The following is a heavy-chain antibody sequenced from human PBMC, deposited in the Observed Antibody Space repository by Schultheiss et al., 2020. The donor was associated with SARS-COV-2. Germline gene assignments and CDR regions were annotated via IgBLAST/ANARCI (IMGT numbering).Heavy chain of an antibody. J-gene: IGHJ4*02. V-gene: IGHV3-74*01. Sequence: GGSLRLSCAASGFTFSDYYMSWIRQAPGKGLEWVSRINSDGSSTSYADSVKGRFTISRDNAKNTLYLQMNSLRAEDTAVYYCARDLGGSGYPYYFDYWGQGTLVTVSS. CDR2: INSDGSST. CDR3: ARDLGGSGYPYYFDY. D-gene: IGHD3-22*01. CDR1: GFTFSDYY.